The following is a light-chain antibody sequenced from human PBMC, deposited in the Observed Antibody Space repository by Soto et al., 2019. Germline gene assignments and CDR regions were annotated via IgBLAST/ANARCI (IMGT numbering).Light chain of an antibody. CDR3: QSYDSSLSGFWV. Sequence: QSALTQPPSVSGAPGQRVTISCTGSSSNIGAGYDVHWYQQLPGTAPKLLIYGNSNRPSGVPDRFSGSKSGTSASLAITGRQAEDEADYYCQSYDSSLSGFWVFGGGTKLTVL. CDR2: GNS. V-gene: IGLV1-40*01. CDR1: SSNIGAGYD. J-gene: IGLJ3*02.